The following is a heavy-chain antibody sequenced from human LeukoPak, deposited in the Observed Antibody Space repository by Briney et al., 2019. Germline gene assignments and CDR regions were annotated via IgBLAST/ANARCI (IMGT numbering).Heavy chain of an antibody. J-gene: IGHJ3*02. CDR3: ATSVEMATIRAFDI. CDR1: GGSISSGGYY. D-gene: IGHD5-24*01. Sequence: SETLSLTCTVSGGSISSGGYYWSWIRQPPGKGLEWIGNIYHGGGTHYNPSLKSRVTISVDTSKNQFSLKLSSVTAADTAVYYCATSVEMATIRAFDIWGQGTMVTVSS. CDR2: IYHGGGT. V-gene: IGHV4-30-2*01.